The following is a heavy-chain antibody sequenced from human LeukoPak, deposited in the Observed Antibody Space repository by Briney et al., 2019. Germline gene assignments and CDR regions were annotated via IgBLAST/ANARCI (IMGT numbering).Heavy chain of an antibody. D-gene: IGHD2-2*01. V-gene: IGHV4-4*07. CDR2: ISTGGNT. J-gene: IGHJ4*02. Sequence: PSETLSLPCTVSGGSISGYNWNWIRQPAGKGLEWIGRISTGGNTAYHHSLKSRITLSLDTTKNQLSLNLTSVTAADTAMYYCARSLVGSTYFDYWGQGTLITVSS. CDR3: ARSLVGSTYFDY. CDR1: GGSISGYN.